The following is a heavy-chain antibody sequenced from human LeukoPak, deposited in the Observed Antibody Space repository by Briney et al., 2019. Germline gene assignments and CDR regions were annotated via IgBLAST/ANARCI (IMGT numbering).Heavy chain of an antibody. Sequence: GGSLRLSCAASGSGFTFNNYWMHWVRQAPGRGLVWVSRINADGSTTSYADSVRGRFTISRDNSKNTLYLQMNSLRAEDTALFYCAKDIGPIALDAFDIWGQGTMVTVSS. CDR1: GSGFTFNNYW. CDR3: AKDIGPIALDAFDI. CDR2: INADGSTT. V-gene: IGHV3-74*01. J-gene: IGHJ3*02. D-gene: IGHD6-13*01.